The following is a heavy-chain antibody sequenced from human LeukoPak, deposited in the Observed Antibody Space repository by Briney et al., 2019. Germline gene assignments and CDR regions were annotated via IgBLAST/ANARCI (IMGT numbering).Heavy chain of an antibody. V-gene: IGHV3-30*02. Sequence: GGSLRLSCAASGFTFSSFGMNWVRQAPGKGLEWVTFIRYDGIAIQYADSVKGRFTISRDNSKNALYLQMISLRPEDTAVYFCAKGTSGIIAGGHDYYMDVWGKGTTVTISS. CDR3: AKGTSGIIAGGHDYYMDV. CDR2: IRYDGIAI. J-gene: IGHJ6*03. D-gene: IGHD6-13*01. CDR1: GFTFSSFG.